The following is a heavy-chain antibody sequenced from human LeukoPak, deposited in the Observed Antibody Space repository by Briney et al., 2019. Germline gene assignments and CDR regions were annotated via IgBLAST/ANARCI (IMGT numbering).Heavy chain of an antibody. J-gene: IGHJ4*01. CDR1: GYTFTGYY. V-gene: IGHV1-2*02. Sequence: GASVKVSCKASGYTFTGYYMHWVRQAPGQGLEWMGWINPNSGGTNYAQKFQGRVTMTRDTSISTAYMELSRLRSDDTAVYYCARDHYCSSTSCYTIFDYWGHGALVTVSS. D-gene: IGHD2-2*02. CDR3: ARDHYCSSTSCYTIFDY. CDR2: INPNSGGT.